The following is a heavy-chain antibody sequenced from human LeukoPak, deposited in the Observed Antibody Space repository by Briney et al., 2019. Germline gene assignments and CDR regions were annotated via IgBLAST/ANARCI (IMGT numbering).Heavy chain of an antibody. Sequence: PGGTLRLSCAASGFTLSSYGMSWVRQAPGKGLEWVSSISGSGGSTYYADSVKGRFTISRDNSRNTLSLQMHSLRADDTAVYYCAKDRPYISSWYGCSTPWGQGTLVTVSS. D-gene: IGHD6-13*01. J-gene: IGHJ5*02. CDR3: AKDRPYISSWYGCSTP. V-gene: IGHV3-23*01. CDR2: ISGSGGST. CDR1: GFTLSSYG.